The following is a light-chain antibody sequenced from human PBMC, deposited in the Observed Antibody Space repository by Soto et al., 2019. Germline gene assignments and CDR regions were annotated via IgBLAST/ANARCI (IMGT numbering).Light chain of an antibody. J-gene: IGLJ2*01. V-gene: IGLV2-23*01. Sequence: QSVLTQPASVSGSPGQSITISCTGTSSDVGSYNLVSWYQQHPGKAPKLMIYEGSKRPSGVSNRFSGSKSGNTASLTISRLQAEDEADYYCCSYAGSQVFGGGTKVTVL. CDR1: SSDVGSYNL. CDR3: CSYAGSQV. CDR2: EGS.